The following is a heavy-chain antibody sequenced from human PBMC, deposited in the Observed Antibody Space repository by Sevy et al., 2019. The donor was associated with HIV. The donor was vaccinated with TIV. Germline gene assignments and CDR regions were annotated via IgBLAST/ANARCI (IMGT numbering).Heavy chain of an antibody. V-gene: IGHV3-30*18. Sequence: GGSLRLSCAASGFTFRDYGMHWVRQAPGKGLEWMAVISYDGSNQYYADSVKGRFTISRDNSKNTLDLQMNSLRAEDMAVYYCAKDRRGWSRHYYYYGMDVWGQGTTVTVSS. D-gene: IGHD6-19*01. CDR1: GFTFRDYG. J-gene: IGHJ6*02. CDR2: ISYDGSNQ. CDR3: AKDRRGWSRHYYYYGMDV.